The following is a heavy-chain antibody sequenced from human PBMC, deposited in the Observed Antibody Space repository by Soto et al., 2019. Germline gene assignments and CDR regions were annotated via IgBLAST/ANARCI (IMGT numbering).Heavy chain of an antibody. CDR2: ISSYSSSI. CDR1: GFTFNSYS. V-gene: IGHV3-48*02. J-gene: IGHJ4*02. Sequence: VSLRLSCAASGFTFNSYSMAWVRQAPGKGLEWVSYISSYSSSIYYADSVQGRFTISRDNAKNSLYLQMSSLRDGDTAVYYCARQRSYFDSWGQGTLVTVSS. CDR3: ARQRSYFDS. D-gene: IGHD4-17*01.